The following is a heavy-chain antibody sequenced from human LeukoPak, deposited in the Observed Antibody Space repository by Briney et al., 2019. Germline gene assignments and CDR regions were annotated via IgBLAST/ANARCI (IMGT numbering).Heavy chain of an antibody. CDR1: GGSFSGYY. V-gene: IGHV4-34*06. CDR2: FNHSGST. Sequence: KSSETLSLTCAVYGGSFSGYYWRWIRKPPGKGLEWIGEFNHSGSTNYNPFLKCRVTISVDTSKSQFSLKLGSVTAADTAVYYDGRCRGSCYSLYYWGQGTLVIVSS. J-gene: IGHJ4*02. D-gene: IGHD2-15*01. CDR3: GRCRGSCYSLYY.